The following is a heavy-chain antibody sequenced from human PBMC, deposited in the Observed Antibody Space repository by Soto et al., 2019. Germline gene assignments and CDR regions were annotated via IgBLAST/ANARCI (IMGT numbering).Heavy chain of an antibody. D-gene: IGHD5-12*01. V-gene: IGHV3-64D*06. Sequence: GGSLRLSCSASGFSFSSYAMHWVRQAPGKGLEDVSAISSSGHSTYYADSVKGRFTISRDNSKSTLYLQVTSLRTEDTAVYYCLNVMPQRPSGYDGHFDYWGQGTLVTVSS. CDR1: GFSFSSYA. CDR3: LNVMPQRPSGYDGHFDY. J-gene: IGHJ4*02. CDR2: ISSSGHST.